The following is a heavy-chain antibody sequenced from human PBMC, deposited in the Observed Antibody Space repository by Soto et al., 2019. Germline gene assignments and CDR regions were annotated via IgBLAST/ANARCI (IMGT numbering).Heavy chain of an antibody. Sequence: PGGSRRLSCAASGFTFSSYWMSWVRQAPGKGLEWVANIKQDGSEKYYVDSVKGRFTISRDNAKNSLYLQMNSLRAGDTAVYYCARIRRTSGRYFDYWGQGTLVTVSS. CDR3: ARIRRTSGRYFDY. D-gene: IGHD2-2*01. V-gene: IGHV3-7*01. CDR2: IKQDGSEK. J-gene: IGHJ4*02. CDR1: GFTFSSYW.